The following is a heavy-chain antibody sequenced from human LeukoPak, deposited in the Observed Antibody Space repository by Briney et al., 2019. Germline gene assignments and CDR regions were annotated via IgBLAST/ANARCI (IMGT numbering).Heavy chain of an antibody. CDR2: ISGSGGST. CDR1: GFTFSSYA. J-gene: IGHJ4*02. CDR3: AKDEFRTLYSSSWYAG. D-gene: IGHD6-13*01. V-gene: IGHV3-23*01. Sequence: GGSLRLSCAASGFTFSSYAMSWVRQAPGKGLEWVSAISGSGGSTYYADSVKGRFTISRDNSKNTLYLQMNSLRAEDTAVYYCAKDEFRTLYSSSWYAGWGQGTLVTVSS.